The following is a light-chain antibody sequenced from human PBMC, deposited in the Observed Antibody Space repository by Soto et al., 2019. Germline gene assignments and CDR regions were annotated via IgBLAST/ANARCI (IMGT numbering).Light chain of an antibody. CDR1: SSDVGNYNY. J-gene: IGLJ3*02. V-gene: IGLV2-14*03. Sequence: QSALTQPASVSGSPGQSITISCTGTSSDVGNYNYVSWFQQHPGKAPKVIIYDVSNRPSVISDRFSGSKSGNTASLTISGLQAEDEADYYCNSYTSISTWVFGGGTKLTVL. CDR3: NSYTSISTWV. CDR2: DVS.